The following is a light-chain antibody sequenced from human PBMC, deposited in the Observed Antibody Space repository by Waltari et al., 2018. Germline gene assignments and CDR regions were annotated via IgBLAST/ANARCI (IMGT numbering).Light chain of an antibody. V-gene: IGKV3-15*01. CDR2: AAS. CDR3: QQYNEWPYT. CDR1: KSGSNN. J-gene: IGKJ2*01. Sequence: DTIMTKSPATLSVYSGATASLTCRASKSGSNNLAWYQQKPGQAPRLLIYAASSRGTGVPGRFSGGGSGTDFTLTISSLQSEDFAVYYCQQYNEWPYTFGQGTKVDIK.